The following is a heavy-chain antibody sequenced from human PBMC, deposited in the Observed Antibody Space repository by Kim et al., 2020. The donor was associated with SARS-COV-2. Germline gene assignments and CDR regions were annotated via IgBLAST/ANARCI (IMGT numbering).Heavy chain of an antibody. V-gene: IGHV4-39*01. CDR2: IYYSGST. Sequence: SETLSLTCTVSGGSISSSSYYWGWIRQPPGKGLEWIGSIYYSGSTYYNPSLKSRVTISVDTSKNQFSLKLSSVTAADTAVYYCARQDLGGTMIVVVAPFDYWGQGTLVTVSS. D-gene: IGHD3-22*01. CDR1: GGSISSSSYY. J-gene: IGHJ4*02. CDR3: ARQDLGGTMIVVVAPFDY.